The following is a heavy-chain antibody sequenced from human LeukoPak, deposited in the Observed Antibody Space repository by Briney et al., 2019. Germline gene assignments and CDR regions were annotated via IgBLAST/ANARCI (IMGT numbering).Heavy chain of an antibody. J-gene: IGHJ3*02. CDR3: ARAEWYSSSWPNAFDI. D-gene: IGHD6-13*01. Sequence: SSETLSLTCTVSGGSISSYYWSWIRQPPGKGLEWIGYIYYSGSTNYNPSLKSRVTISVDTSKNQFSLKLSSVTAADTAVYYCARAEWYSSSWPNAFDIWGQGTMATVSS. V-gene: IGHV4-59*01. CDR1: GGSISSYY. CDR2: IYYSGST.